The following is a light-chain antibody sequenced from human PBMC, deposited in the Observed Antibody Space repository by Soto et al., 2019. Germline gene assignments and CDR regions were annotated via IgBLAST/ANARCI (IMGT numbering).Light chain of an antibody. Sequence: DIQMTQSPSSVSASVGDRVTITCRASRDINTWLAWYQQKPGKAPKLLISAASSLQSWVPSRFSGSGSGTDFTLTISSQQPEDFATYYCQEAHTVPFTFGPGTKVDV. CDR1: RDINTW. CDR3: QEAHTVPFT. CDR2: AAS. J-gene: IGKJ3*01. V-gene: IGKV1-12*01.